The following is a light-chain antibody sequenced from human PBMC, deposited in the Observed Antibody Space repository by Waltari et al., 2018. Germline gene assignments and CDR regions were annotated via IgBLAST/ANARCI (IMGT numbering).Light chain of an antibody. V-gene: IGKV3-15*01. CDR2: GAS. CDR3: QQYDNWPPYT. CDR1: QSVSSN. Sequence: EIVMTQSPPTLSVFPGERVTLACRASQSVSSNLAWYQQKPGQAPRLLMYGASTRATGIPARCSGSGSGTEFTLTISSLQSEDFAVYYCQQYDNWPPYTFGQGTKLEI. J-gene: IGKJ2*01.